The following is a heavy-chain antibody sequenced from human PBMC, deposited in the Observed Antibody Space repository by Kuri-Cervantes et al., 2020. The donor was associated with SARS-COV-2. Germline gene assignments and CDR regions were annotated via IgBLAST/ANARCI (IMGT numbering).Heavy chain of an antibody. J-gene: IGHJ3*02. V-gene: IGHV1-2*02. Sequence: ASVKVSCNVSGYTFTGYYMHWVRQAPGQGLEWMGWINPNSGGTNYAQKFQGRVTMTRDTSISTAYMELSRRRSDDTAVYYCATPSYYDSSGSYDAFDIWGQGTMVTVSS. D-gene: IGHD3-22*01. CDR2: INPNSGGT. CDR1: GYTFTGYY. CDR3: ATPSYYDSSGSYDAFDI.